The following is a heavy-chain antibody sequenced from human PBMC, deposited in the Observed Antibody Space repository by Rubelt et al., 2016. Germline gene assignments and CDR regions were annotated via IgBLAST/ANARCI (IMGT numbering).Heavy chain of an antibody. CDR3: ARDVDGRPKGMDV. V-gene: IGHV1-3*01. D-gene: IGHD6-6*01. CDR1: GYTFTSYA. CDR2: INAGNGNT. J-gene: IGHJ6*02. Sequence: QVQLVQSGAEVKKPGASVKVSCKASGYTFTSYAMHWVRQAPGQRLEWMGWINAGNGNTKYSQKVQGRVTITRDTSASTAYMELSSLRSDDTAVYYCARDVDGRPKGMDVWGQGTTVTVSS.